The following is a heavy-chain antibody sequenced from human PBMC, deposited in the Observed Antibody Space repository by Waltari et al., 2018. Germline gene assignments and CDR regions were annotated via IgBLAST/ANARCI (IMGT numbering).Heavy chain of an antibody. CDR1: GVSFRDYY. CDR2: TRNRANSYVA. V-gene: IGHV3-72*01. J-gene: IGHJ6*02. D-gene: IGHD2-2*01. CDR3: SRVVPAAIAKYYGMDV. Sequence: EVQVVESGGALVQPGGSLRLSWCVCGVSFRDYYLAWVRQAPGKGLEWICRTRNRANSYVAQYAASVKGRFTISRDDSENSVYLQMDSLTTEDTAVYYCSRVVPAAIAKYYGMDVWGQGTTVTVSS.